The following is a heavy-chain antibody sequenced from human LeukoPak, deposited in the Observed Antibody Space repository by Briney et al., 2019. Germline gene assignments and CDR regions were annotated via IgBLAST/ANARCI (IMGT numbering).Heavy chain of an antibody. J-gene: IGHJ4*02. CDR1: GFTISSYG. V-gene: IGHV3-30*18. CDR2: ISYDGSNK. D-gene: IGHD4-17*01. Sequence: RSLRLSCAASGFTISSYGMDWVRQAPGKGLEWVAVISYDGSNKYYADSVKGRFTISRDNSKNTLYLQMNSLRAEDTAVYYCAKDSHYGAIDYWGQGTLVTVSS. CDR3: AKDSHYGAIDY.